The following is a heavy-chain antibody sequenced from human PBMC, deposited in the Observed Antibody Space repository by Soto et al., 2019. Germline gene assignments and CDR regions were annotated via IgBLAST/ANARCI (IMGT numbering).Heavy chain of an antibody. J-gene: IGHJ4*02. CDR2: IRVAQNAP. CDR3: AREPEDGVPGDY. CDR1: GYTFTSHT. Sequence: QVQLVQSGAEVKEPGASVRVSCKTSGYTFTSHTLHCARQAPGQGLEWMGWIRVAQNAPRYAQRFQGRVTFSTDTSATTGYMELSDLTREDTAVYYCAREPEDGVPGDYWGQGTLVAVSS. D-gene: IGHD2-8*01. V-gene: IGHV1-3*01.